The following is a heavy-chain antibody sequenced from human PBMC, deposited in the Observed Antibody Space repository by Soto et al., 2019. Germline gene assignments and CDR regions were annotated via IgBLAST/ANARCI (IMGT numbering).Heavy chain of an antibody. CDR1: GFSFSSYS. D-gene: IGHD3-22*01. CDR2: ISSSSGTK. CDR3: ARDPNTYHYDSSGYHDH. J-gene: IGHJ4*02. V-gene: IGHV3-48*02. Sequence: GGSLRLSCAASGFSFSSYSMNWVRQAPGKGLEWISYISSSSGTKYYADSVKGRFTISRDNAKESLYLQMNSLRDEDTAVYYCARDPNTYHYDSSGYHDHWGQGTLVTVSS.